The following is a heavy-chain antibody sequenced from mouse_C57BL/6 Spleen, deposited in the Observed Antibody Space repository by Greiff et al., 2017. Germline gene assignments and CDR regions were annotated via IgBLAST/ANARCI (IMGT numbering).Heavy chain of an antibody. CDR1: GFTFSSYA. CDR3: AREGGNYFDY. CDR2: ISDGGSYT. Sequence: EVQRVESGGGLVKPGGSLKLSCAASGFTFSSYAMSWVRQTPEKRLEWVATISDGGSYTYYPDNVKGRFTISRDNAKNNLYLQMSHLKSEDTAMYYCAREGGNYFDYWGQGTTLTVSS. V-gene: IGHV5-4*01. J-gene: IGHJ2*01.